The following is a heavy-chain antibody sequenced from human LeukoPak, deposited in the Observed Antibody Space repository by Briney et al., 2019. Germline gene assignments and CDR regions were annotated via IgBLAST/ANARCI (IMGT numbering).Heavy chain of an antibody. CDR2: IYYSGIT. D-gene: IGHD3-16*01. CDR1: GDSISSYY. Sequence: SETLSLTCTVSGDSISSYYWSWIRQPPGKGLEWIGYIYYSGITNYNPSLKSRVTISVDTSQNQFSLKLNSVTPADTAVYYCARAWTYDYYFGYWGQGTLVTVSS. J-gene: IGHJ4*02. CDR3: ARAWTYDYYFGY. V-gene: IGHV4-59*01.